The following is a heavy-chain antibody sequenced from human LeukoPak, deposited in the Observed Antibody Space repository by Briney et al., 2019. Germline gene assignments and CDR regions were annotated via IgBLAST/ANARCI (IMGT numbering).Heavy chain of an antibody. CDR3: ARDIPLGYCSSTSCFDAFDI. D-gene: IGHD2-2*01. J-gene: IGHJ3*02. CDR2: IYYSGST. V-gene: IGHV4-39*07. Sequence: SETLSLTCTVSGGSISSSSYYWGWIRQPPGKGLEWIGSIYYSGSTYYNPSLKSRVTISVDTSKNQFSLKLSSVTAADTAVYYCARDIPLGYCSSTSCFDAFDIWGQGTMVTVSS. CDR1: GGSISSSSYY.